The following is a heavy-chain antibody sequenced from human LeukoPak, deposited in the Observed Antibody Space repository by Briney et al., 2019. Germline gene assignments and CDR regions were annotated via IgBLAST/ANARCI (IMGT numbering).Heavy chain of an antibody. CDR1: GFAFSTYA. V-gene: IGHV3-23*01. CDR2: LSGSDEST. D-gene: IGHD3-3*01. CDR3: AKMEGQRLYDYCMDV. Sequence: GGSLRLSCAASGFAFSTYAMNWVRQAPGKGLEWVSALSGSDESTYYADSVKGRFTISRDKSTNTVYLQMNSLRAEDTAVYYCAKMEGQRLYDYCMDVWGRGTTVTVSS. J-gene: IGHJ6*03.